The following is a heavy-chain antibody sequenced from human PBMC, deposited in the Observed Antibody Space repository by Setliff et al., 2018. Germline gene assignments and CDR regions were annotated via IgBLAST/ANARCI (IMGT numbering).Heavy chain of an antibody. J-gene: IGHJ4*02. CDR3: ARLGGLLVATMPFDY. D-gene: IGHD5-12*01. CDR2: IFQSGIT. CDR1: DGSFSDYY. V-gene: IGHV4-34*12. Sequence: PSETLSLTCAVYDGSFSDYYWSWIRQPPGKGLEWIGNIFQSGITFYNPSLKSRVTMSLDTSQNQFSLKLRSVTAADTAVYFCARLGGLLVATMPFDYWGQGTLVTVSS.